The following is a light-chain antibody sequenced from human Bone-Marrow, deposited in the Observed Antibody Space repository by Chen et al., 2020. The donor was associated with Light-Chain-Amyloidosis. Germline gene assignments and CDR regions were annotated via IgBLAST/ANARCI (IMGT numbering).Light chain of an antibody. CDR2: LAS. Sequence: IVMNQSRLSLAVTPGEAASISCTSNQTLMQNNGYNFLDWYLQKPGQSPQLLIYLASDRASGVPDRFSGSGSGKDFTLKITSVEADDVGVYFCMQTLQPLRTFGQGTKLEI. CDR1: QTLMQNNGYNF. CDR3: MQTLQPLRT. V-gene: IGKV2-28*01. J-gene: IGKJ2*01.